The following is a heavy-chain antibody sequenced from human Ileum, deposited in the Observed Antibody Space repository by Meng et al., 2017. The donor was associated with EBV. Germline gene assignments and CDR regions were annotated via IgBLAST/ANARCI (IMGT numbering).Heavy chain of an antibody. J-gene: IGHJ4*02. Sequence: QAQVVQSGGEVKKPGASVKVSCKASGYTFTGYYMHWVRQAPGQGLEWMGRINPNSGGTNYAQKFQGRVTMTRDTSISTAYMELSRLRSDDTAVYYCARVGYGSGSFRFDYWGQGTLVTVSS. D-gene: IGHD3-10*01. CDR1: GYTFTGYY. V-gene: IGHV1-2*06. CDR3: ARVGYGSGSFRFDY. CDR2: INPNSGGT.